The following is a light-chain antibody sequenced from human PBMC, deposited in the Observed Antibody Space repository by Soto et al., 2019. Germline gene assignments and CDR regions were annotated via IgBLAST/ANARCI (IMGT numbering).Light chain of an antibody. Sequence: DIVMTQSPDSLAVSLGERATINCKSSQSVLYSSNNKNYLAWYQQKPGQPPKLLIYCAATREAGVPDRCSGNESGTDFTLTISSLQAEDVAVYYYQQYYSPPWTFGQGTKVEIK. J-gene: IGKJ1*01. CDR3: QQYYSPPWT. CDR1: QSVLYSSNNKNY. V-gene: IGKV4-1*01. CDR2: CAA.